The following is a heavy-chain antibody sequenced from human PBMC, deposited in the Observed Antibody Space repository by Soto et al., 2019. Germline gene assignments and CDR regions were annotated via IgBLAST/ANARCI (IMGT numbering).Heavy chain of an antibody. J-gene: IGHJ3*02. CDR2: IYYSGST. CDR1: GGSISSGGYY. Sequence: KTSEILSLTCTVSGGSISSGGYYWSWIRQHPGKGLEWIGYIYYSGSTYYNPSLKSRVTISVDTSKNQFSLKLSSVTAADTAVYYCARGGVVVPAATILGAFDIWGQGTMVTVSS. CDR3: ARGGVVVPAATILGAFDI. D-gene: IGHD2-2*01. V-gene: IGHV4-31*03.